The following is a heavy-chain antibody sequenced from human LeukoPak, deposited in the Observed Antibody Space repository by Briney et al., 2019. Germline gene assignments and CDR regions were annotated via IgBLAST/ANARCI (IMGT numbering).Heavy chain of an antibody. J-gene: IGHJ6*02. V-gene: IGHV3-7*01. D-gene: IGHD6-19*01. Sequence: PGGSLRLSCAASRFNFRSYGMSWVRQAPGKGLEWVANIQSDGSEKNYVDSVQGRFTISRDNAKTSLYLQMNSLRADATAVYYCARDSAVATYYGVDVWGQGITVTVSS. CDR2: IQSDGSEK. CDR3: ARDSAVATYYGVDV. CDR1: RFNFRSYG.